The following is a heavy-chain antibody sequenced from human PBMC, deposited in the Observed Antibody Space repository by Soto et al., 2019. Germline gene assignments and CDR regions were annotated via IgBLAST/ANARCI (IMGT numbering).Heavy chain of an antibody. CDR3: ARDHPTYYDFWSGYNLEY. CDR2: IWTSGSA. J-gene: IGHJ4*02. Sequence: SETLSLTCSVSGGSISDYYWNWIRQPAGKGLEWIGRIWTSGSANYNPSLKSRVTMSADTSKNQFSLKLTSVTAADSAMYYCARDHPTYYDFWSGYNLEYWGQGIMVTVSS. D-gene: IGHD3-3*01. V-gene: IGHV4-4*07. CDR1: GGSISDYY.